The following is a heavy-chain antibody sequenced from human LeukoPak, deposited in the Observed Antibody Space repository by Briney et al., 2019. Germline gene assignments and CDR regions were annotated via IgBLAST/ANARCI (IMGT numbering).Heavy chain of an antibody. V-gene: IGHV1-69*05. CDR1: GGTFSSYA. Sequence: GASVKVSCKASGGTFSSYAISWVRQAPGQGLEWMGGIIPIFGTANYAQKFQGRVTITTDESTITAYMELSSLRSEDTAVYYCARGRVGKSIAVAGLVWFDPWGQGTLVTVSS. D-gene: IGHD6-19*01. CDR3: ARGRVGKSIAVAGLVWFDP. CDR2: IIPIFGTA. J-gene: IGHJ5*02.